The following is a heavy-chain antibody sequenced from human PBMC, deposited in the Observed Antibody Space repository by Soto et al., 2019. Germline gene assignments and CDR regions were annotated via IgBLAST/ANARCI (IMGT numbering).Heavy chain of an antibody. J-gene: IGHJ5*02. Sequence: SETLSLTCTVSGGSISSGGYYWSWIRQHPGKGLEWIGYIYYSGSTYYNPSLKSRVTISVDTSKNQFSLKLSSVTAADTAVYYCARDLGSSSSNNNWFDPWGQGTLVTVSS. CDR1: GGSISSGGYY. CDR2: IYYSGST. V-gene: IGHV4-31*03. D-gene: IGHD6-6*01. CDR3: ARDLGSSSSNNNWFDP.